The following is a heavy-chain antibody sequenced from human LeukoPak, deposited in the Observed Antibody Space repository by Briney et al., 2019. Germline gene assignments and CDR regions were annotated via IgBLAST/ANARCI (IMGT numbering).Heavy chain of an antibody. D-gene: IGHD6-19*01. CDR1: GGSISSSSYY. V-gene: IGHV4-39*01. CDR2: IYYSGST. J-gene: IGHJ5*02. Sequence: PSETLSLTCTVSGGSISSSSYYWGWIRQPPGKGLEWIGSIYYSGSTYYNPSLKSRVTISVDTSKNQFSLKLSSVTAADTAVYYCVRHRKQWLVRSSWFDPWGQGTLVTVSS. CDR3: VRHRKQWLVRSSWFDP.